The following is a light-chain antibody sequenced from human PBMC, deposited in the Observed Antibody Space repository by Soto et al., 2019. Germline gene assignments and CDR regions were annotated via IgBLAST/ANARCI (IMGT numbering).Light chain of an antibody. J-gene: IGKJ1*01. CDR2: DAS. Sequence: EIVLTQSPATLSLSPGEIATLSCRASQSVSSYLAWYQHKPDQAPRLLIYDASNRATGIPAGFSGSGSGTDFSLTISSLEPEDFAVYYCQQRSNWPPEWTFGQGTKVEIK. CDR1: QSVSSY. CDR3: QQRSNWPPEWT. V-gene: IGKV3-11*01.